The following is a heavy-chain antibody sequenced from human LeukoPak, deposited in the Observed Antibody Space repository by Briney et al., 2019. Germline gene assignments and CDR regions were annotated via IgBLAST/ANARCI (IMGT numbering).Heavy chain of an antibody. CDR3: AKDVTIVVVTYFDY. V-gene: IGHV3-23*01. CDR1: RFTFSSYA. D-gene: IGHD2-21*02. Sequence: GGSLRLSCAASRFTFSSYAMSWVRQAPGKGLKWVSAISGSGGSTYYADSVKGRFTISRDNSKNTLYLQMNSLRAEDTAVYYCAKDVTIVVVTYFDYWGQGTLVTVSS. J-gene: IGHJ4*02. CDR2: ISGSGGST.